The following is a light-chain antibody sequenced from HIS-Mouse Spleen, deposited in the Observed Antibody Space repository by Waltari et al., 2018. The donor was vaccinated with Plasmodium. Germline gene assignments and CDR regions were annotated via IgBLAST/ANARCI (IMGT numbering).Light chain of an antibody. V-gene: IGKV3-20*01. CDR2: GAS. J-gene: IGKJ4*01. Sequence: GRASQSVSSSYLAWYQQKPGQAPRRLIYGASSRATGIPDRFSGSGSGTDFTLTISRLEPEDFAVYYCQQYGSSPLTFGGGTKVEIK. CDR3: QQYGSSPLT. CDR1: QSVSSSY.